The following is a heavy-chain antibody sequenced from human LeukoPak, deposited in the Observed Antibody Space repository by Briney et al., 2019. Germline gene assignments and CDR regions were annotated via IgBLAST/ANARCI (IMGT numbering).Heavy chain of an antibody. Sequence: GGSLRLSCAASGFTFSSYWMSWVRQAPGKGLEWVANIKQDGSEKYYVDSVKGRFTISRDNAKNSLYLQMNSLRAEDTDVYYCAGGYYYDSRLNWFDPWGQGTLVTVSS. V-gene: IGHV3-7*04. J-gene: IGHJ5*02. CDR3: AGGYYYDSRLNWFDP. CDR1: GFTFSSYW. D-gene: IGHD3-22*01. CDR2: IKQDGSEK.